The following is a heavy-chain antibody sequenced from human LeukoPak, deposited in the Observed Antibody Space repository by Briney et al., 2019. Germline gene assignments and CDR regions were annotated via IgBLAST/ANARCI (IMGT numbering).Heavy chain of an antibody. CDR3: AKLRFLEWFSYVEY. D-gene: IGHD3-3*01. Sequence: GGSLRLSCAASGFTFSSYAMSWVRQAPGKGLEWVSAISGSGGSTYYADSVKGRFTISRDNSKNTLYLQMNSLRAEDTAVYYCAKLRFLEWFSYVEYWGQGTLVTVSS. CDR2: ISGSGGST. V-gene: IGHV3-23*01. CDR1: GFTFSSYA. J-gene: IGHJ4*02.